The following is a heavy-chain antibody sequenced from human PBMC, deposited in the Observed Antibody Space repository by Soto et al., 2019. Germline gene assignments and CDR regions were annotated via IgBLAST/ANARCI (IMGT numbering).Heavy chain of an antibody. J-gene: IGHJ4*02. CDR3: TKSSDSAGWGVDF. CDR1: GFMFDSYA. D-gene: IGHD6-19*01. V-gene: IGHV3-48*02. CDR2: ISPGGDRI. Sequence: EVQLVESGGGLVQPGGSLRLSCVASGFMFDSYAMNWVRQAPGKGLEWVSDISPGGDRIYYAESLKGRITISRDNARNSLSRQMTILSDEDKAVYDCTKSSDSAGWGVDFWGQGTLGTVSS.